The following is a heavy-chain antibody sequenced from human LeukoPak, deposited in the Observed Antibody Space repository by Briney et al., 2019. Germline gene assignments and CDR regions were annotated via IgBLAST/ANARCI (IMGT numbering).Heavy chain of an antibody. D-gene: IGHD1-26*01. CDR1: GFTFSSYY. CDR3: AKGGKWDVTPFDY. V-gene: IGHV3-23*01. CDR2: ISGGGGST. J-gene: IGHJ4*02. Sequence: GGSLRLSCVASGFTFSSYYMSWVRQAPGKGLEWVSTISGGGGSTYYADSVKGRFTISRDNSKNTLYLQVNSLRAEDTAVYYCAKGGKWDVTPFDYWGQGTLVTVSS.